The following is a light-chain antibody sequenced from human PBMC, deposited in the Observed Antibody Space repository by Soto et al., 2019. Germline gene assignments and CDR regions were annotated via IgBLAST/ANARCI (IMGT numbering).Light chain of an antibody. CDR3: AAWDDSLDGVL. V-gene: IGLV1-44*01. CDR2: GDN. CDR1: SSNIGSNT. Sequence: QSVLTQPPSASGTPGQRVTISCSGSSSNIGSNTVAWYQQLPGTAPKLLIYGDNQRPSGVPDRFSGSKSGTSASLAISGLQSEDEADYYCAAWDDSLDGVLFGGGTKLTVL. J-gene: IGLJ2*01.